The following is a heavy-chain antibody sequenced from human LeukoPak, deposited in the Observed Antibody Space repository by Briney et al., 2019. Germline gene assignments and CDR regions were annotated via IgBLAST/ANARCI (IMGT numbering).Heavy chain of an antibody. V-gene: IGHV4-59*01. CDR1: GGSISNY. Sequence: SETLSLTCTVSGGSISNYWSWIREPPGKGLEWIGYIYYSGSTNYNPSLKSRVTISVDTSKNQFSLKLSSVTAADTAVYYCARVYYSSSYDYWYFDLWGRGTLVTVSS. J-gene: IGHJ2*01. CDR3: ARVYYSSSYDYWYFDL. CDR2: IYYSGST. D-gene: IGHD6-13*01.